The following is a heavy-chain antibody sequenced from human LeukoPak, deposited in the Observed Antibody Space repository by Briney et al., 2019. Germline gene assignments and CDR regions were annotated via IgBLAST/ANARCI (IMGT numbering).Heavy chain of an antibody. CDR2: IRYDGSNK. Sequence: GGSLRLSCAASGFTFSSYGMNWVRQAPGKGLEWVAFIRYDGSNKYYADSVKGRFTISRDNSKNTLYLQMNSLRAEDTAVYYCAKDIGSYYDYWGQGILVTVSS. CDR3: AKDIGSYYDY. V-gene: IGHV3-30*02. J-gene: IGHJ4*02. CDR1: GFTFSSYG. D-gene: IGHD3-10*01.